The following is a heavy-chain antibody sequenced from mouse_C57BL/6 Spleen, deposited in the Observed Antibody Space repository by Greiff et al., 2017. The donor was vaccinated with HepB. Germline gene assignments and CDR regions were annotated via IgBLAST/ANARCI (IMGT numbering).Heavy chain of an antibody. CDR1: GYTFTSYW. V-gene: IGHV1-50*01. CDR2: IDPSDSYT. D-gene: IGHD2-4*01. J-gene: IGHJ4*01. Sequence: VKQSCKASGYTFTSYWMQWVKQRPGPGLEWIGEIDPSDSYTNYIQKFKGKATLTVDTSSSTAYMQPSSRTSEDSAVYYCARKREYDYDGYAMDYWGQGTSVTVSS. CDR3: ARKREYDYDGYAMDY.